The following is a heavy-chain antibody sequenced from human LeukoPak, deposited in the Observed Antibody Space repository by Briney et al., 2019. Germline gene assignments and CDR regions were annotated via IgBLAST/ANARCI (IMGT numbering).Heavy chain of an antibody. CDR2: IGTAGDT. J-gene: IGHJ3*02. CDR1: GFTFSSYD. CDR3: ARGGYSYGFEGPDAFDI. Sequence: GGSLRLSCAASGFTFSSYDMHWVRQATGKGLEWVSAIGTAGDTYYPGSVKGRFTISRENAKNSLYLQMNILRAGDTAVYYCARGGYSYGFEGPDAFDIWGQGTMVTVSS. D-gene: IGHD5-18*01. V-gene: IGHV3-13*01.